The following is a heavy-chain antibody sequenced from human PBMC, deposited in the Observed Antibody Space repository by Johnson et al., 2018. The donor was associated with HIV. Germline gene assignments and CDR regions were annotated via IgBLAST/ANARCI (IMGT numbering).Heavy chain of an antibody. CDR1: GYTFSNYP. CDR2: ISFDGSNK. D-gene: IGHD2-15*01. J-gene: IGHJ3*02. CDR3: ATGSLVVVGADGLIQLHDAFDI. V-gene: IGHV3-30*04. Sequence: VQLVESGGGVVQPGRSLRLSCAASGYTFSNYPMHWVRQAPGKGLEWVAVISFDGSNKYYADSVKGRFTISTDNAKNSLYLQMHSLRAEDTALYYCATGSLVVVGADGLIQLHDAFDIWGRGTKVTVSS.